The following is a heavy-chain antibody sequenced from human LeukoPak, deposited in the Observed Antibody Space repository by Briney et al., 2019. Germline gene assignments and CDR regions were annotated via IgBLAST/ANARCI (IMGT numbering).Heavy chain of an antibody. V-gene: IGHV3-30*04. Sequence: GGSLRLSCAASGFTFSSYAMHWVRQAPGKGLEWVAVISYDGSNKYYADSVKGRFTISRDNSKNTLYLQMNSLRAEDTAVYYCARDKNRHYFDYWGQGTLVTVSS. J-gene: IGHJ4*02. CDR1: GFTFSSYA. CDR2: ISYDGSNK. CDR3: ARDKNRHYFDY. D-gene: IGHD1-14*01.